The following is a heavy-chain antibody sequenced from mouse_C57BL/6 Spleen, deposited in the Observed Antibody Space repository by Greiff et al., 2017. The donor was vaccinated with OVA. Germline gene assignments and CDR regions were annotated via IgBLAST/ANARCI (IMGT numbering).Heavy chain of an antibody. D-gene: IGHD1-1*01. Sequence: EVHLVESGPGLVKPSQSLSLTCSVTGYSITSGYYWNWIRQFPGNKLEWMGYISYDGSNNYNPSLKNRISITRDTSKNQFFLKLNSVTTEDTATYYCARATGSSWFDYWGQGTTLTVSS. CDR3: ARATGSSWFDY. J-gene: IGHJ2*01. CDR2: ISYDGSN. V-gene: IGHV3-6*01. CDR1: GYSITSGYY.